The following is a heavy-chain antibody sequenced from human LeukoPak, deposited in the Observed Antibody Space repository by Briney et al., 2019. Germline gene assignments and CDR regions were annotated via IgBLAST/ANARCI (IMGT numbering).Heavy chain of an antibody. V-gene: IGHV4-39*01. CDR2: IYYSGST. CDR3: ARRVGYSGYAP. D-gene: IGHD5-12*01. Sequence: PSETLSLTCTVSGGSISSSSYYWGWIRQPPGKGLEWIGSIYYSGSTYYNPSLKSRVTISVDTSKNQFSLKLSSVTAADTAVYYCARRVGYSGYAPWGQGTTVTVSS. CDR1: GGSISSSSYY. J-gene: IGHJ6*02.